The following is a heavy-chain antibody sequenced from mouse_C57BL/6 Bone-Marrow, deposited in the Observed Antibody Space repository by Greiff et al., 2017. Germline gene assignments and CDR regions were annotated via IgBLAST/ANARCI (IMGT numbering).Heavy chain of an antibody. J-gene: IGHJ3*01. CDR2: INPSSCYT. Sequence: VKLMESGAELAKPGASVKLSCKASGYTFTSYWMPWVNQRPGQGLEWIGDINPSSCYTKYNQKLKDKATLTADKSSGTADMQLSSRTSGDSDVDSFARGGPRFAYWGQGTLVTVSA. CDR1: GYTFTSYW. CDR3: ARGGPRFAY. V-gene: IGHV1-7*01. D-gene: IGHD3-3*01.